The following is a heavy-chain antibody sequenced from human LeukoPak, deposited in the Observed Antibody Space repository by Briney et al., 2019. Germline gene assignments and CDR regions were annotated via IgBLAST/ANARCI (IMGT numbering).Heavy chain of an antibody. CDR2: INSDGSST. J-gene: IGHJ4*02. V-gene: IGHV3-74*01. CDR1: GFTFTNYG. D-gene: IGHD3-10*01. Sequence: GSLRLSCAASGFTFTNYGMTWVRQAPGKGLEWVSRINSDGSSTSYADSVKGRFTISRDNAKNTLYLQMNSLRAEDTAVYYCATKRGSGSYLIDYWGQGTLVTVSS. CDR3: ATKRGSGSYLIDY.